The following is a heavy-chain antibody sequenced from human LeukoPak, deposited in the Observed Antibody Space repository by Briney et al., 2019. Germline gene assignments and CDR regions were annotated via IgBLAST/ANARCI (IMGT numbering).Heavy chain of an antibody. CDR1: GYSFTSYW. V-gene: IGHV5-10-1*01. Sequence: GESLGISCKGSGYSFTSYWISWVRQMPGKGLGWMGRIDPSDSYTNYSPSFQGHVTISADKSISTAYLQWSSLKASDTAMYYCARQSRHSTDYYGSGPGGYWGQGTLVTVSS. J-gene: IGHJ4*02. CDR2: IDPSDSYT. CDR3: ARQSRHSTDYYGSGPGGY. D-gene: IGHD3-10*01.